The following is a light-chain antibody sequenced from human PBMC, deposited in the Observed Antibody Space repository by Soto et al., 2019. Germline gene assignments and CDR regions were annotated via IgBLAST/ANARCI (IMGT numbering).Light chain of an antibody. CDR2: GNS. J-gene: IGLJ2*01. CDR3: QSYDSSLRGLV. CDR1: SSNIGAGYD. V-gene: IGLV1-40*01. Sequence: QSVLTQPPSVSGAPGKRVTISCTGSSSNIGAGYDVHWYQQLPGTAPKLLIYGNSNRPSGVPDRFSGSKSGTSASLAITGLQAEDEADYYCQSYDSSLRGLVFGGGTKLTVL.